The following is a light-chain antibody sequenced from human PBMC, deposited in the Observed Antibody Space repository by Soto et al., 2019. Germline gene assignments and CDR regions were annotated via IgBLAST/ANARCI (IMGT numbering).Light chain of an antibody. V-gene: IGKV1D-16*01. CDR3: LQDYSYPRT. CDR2: ATS. CDR1: QGIGSW. Sequence: DIQMTQSPSSLSASIGDRVTITCRASQGIGSWLAWYQQKPEKAPRSLIYATSSLQSGVPSRFSGSESGTEFILTISGLQPDDFATYYCLQDYSYPRTFGQGTKVDIK. J-gene: IGKJ1*01.